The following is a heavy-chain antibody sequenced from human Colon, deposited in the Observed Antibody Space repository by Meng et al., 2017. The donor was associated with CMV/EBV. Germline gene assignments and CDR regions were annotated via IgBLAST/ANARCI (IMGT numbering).Heavy chain of an antibody. CDR1: GFSLRTPEVG. CDR2: IYWDDDN. Sequence: QITLKEPGPTLVKPTQTPTLTCTFSGFSLRTPEVGVHWIRQPPGKALEWLALIYWDDDNQFRPSLKNRITITKDTSKNQVVLTMTNMDPVDTATYYCAHGRGWLTDYWGQGTLVTVSS. J-gene: IGHJ4*02. V-gene: IGHV2-5*02. CDR3: AHGRGWLTDY. D-gene: IGHD6-19*01.